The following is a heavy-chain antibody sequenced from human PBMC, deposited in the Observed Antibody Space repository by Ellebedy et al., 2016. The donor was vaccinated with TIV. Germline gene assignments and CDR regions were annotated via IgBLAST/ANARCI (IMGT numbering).Heavy chain of an antibody. J-gene: IGHJ4*02. Sequence: SETLSLXXAVSGGSISSGGYSWSWIRQPPGKGLEWIGYIYHSGSTYYNPSLKSRVTISVDTSKNQFSLKLSSVTAADTAVYYCASVAVADLYYFDYWGQGTLVTVSS. CDR2: IYHSGST. V-gene: IGHV4-30-2*01. D-gene: IGHD6-19*01. CDR3: ASVAVADLYYFDY. CDR1: GGSISSGGYS.